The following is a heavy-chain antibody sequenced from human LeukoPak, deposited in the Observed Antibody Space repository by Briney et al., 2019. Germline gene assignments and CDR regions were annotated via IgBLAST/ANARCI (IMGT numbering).Heavy chain of an antibody. Sequence: SETLSLTCTVSGGSISSGGYYWSWIRQHPGKGLEWIGYIYYSGSTYYNPSLKSRVTISVDTSKNQFSRKLSSVTAADTAVYYCARDGSSMAIHNWFDPWGQGTLVTVSS. CDR1: GGSISSGGYY. J-gene: IGHJ5*02. CDR2: IYYSGST. CDR3: ARDGSSMAIHNWFDP. V-gene: IGHV4-31*03. D-gene: IGHD3-10*01.